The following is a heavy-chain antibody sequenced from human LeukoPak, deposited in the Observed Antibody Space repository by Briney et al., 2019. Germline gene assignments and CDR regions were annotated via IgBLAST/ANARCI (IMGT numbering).Heavy chain of an antibody. CDR2: IIPILGIA. CDR3: ASFRYYGSGRSTYNWFDP. J-gene: IGHJ5*02. Sequence: ASVKVSCKASGGTFSSYTISWVRQAPGQGLEWMGRIIPILGIANYAQKFQGRVTITADKSTSTAYMELSSLRSEDTAVYYCASFRYYGSGRSTYNWFDPWGQGTLVTVS. V-gene: IGHV1-69*02. CDR1: GGTFSSYT. D-gene: IGHD3-10*01.